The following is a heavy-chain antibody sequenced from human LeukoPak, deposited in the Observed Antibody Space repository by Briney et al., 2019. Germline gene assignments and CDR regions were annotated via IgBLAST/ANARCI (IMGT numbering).Heavy chain of an antibody. V-gene: IGHV3-48*01. CDR1: GFTFSSYS. D-gene: IGHD6-6*01. J-gene: IGHJ4*02. CDR3: ARDSSSIAARLVDY. Sequence: GGSLRLSCAASGFTFSSYSMNWVRQAPGKGLEWVSYISSSSSTIYYADSVKDRFTISRDNAKNSLYLQMNSLRAEDTAVYYCARDSSSIAARLVDYWGQGTLVTVSP. CDR2: ISSSSSTI.